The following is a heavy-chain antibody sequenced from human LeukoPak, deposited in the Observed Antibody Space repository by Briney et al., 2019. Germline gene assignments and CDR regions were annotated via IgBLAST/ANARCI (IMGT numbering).Heavy chain of an antibody. Sequence: ASVKVSCKVSGYTLTELSMHWVRQAPGKGLEWMGGFDPEDGETIYAQKFQGRVTMTEGTSTDTAYMELSSLRSEDTAVYYCATRTYYYDSSGYYSFDYWGQGTLVTVSS. J-gene: IGHJ4*02. V-gene: IGHV1-24*01. D-gene: IGHD3-22*01. CDR3: ATRTYYYDSSGYYSFDY. CDR1: GYTLTELS. CDR2: FDPEDGET.